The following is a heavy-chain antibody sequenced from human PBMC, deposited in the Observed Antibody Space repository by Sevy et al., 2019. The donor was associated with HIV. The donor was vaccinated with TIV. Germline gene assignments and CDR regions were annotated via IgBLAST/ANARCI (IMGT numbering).Heavy chain of an antibody. V-gene: IGHV3-7*01. Sequence: GGSLRLSCASSGITFSESWMSWVRQAPGKGLEWVASIKEDGSQKYYVDSVKGRFSISRDNAKNSLYLQMNSLRGDDTALYYCARVFSGSAPGFDYWGQGTLVTVSS. J-gene: IGHJ4*02. CDR3: ARVFSGSAPGFDY. CDR2: IKEDGSQK. CDR1: GITFSESW. D-gene: IGHD6-19*01.